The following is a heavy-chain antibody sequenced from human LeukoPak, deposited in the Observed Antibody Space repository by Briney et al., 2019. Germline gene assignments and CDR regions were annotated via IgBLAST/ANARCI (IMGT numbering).Heavy chain of an antibody. V-gene: IGHV1-24*01. CDR3: ATDSWHYDYVWGSYRRKGYFDY. Sequence: ASVKVSCKVSGYTLTELSMHWVRQAPGKGLEWMGGFDPEDGETIYAQKFQGRVTMTEDTSTDTAYMELSSLRSGDTAVYYCATDSWHYDYVWGSYRRKGYFDYWGQGTLVTVSS. J-gene: IGHJ4*02. CDR1: GYTLTELS. CDR2: FDPEDGET. D-gene: IGHD3-16*02.